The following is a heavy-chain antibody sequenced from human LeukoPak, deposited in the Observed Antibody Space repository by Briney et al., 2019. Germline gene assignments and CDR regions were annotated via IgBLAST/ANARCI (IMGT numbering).Heavy chain of an antibody. V-gene: IGHV1-46*01. D-gene: IGHD3-10*01. J-gene: IGHJ6*03. Sequence: ASVTVSCKASGYSFTSHYMHWVRQAPGQGLEWLGLINPSGSSTLYAQKFQGRVTMTRDMSTTTDYMELSSLRSEDTAVYYCARGILWFGELLGYYYYMDVWGKGTTVTISS. CDR1: GYSFTSHY. CDR2: INPSGSST. CDR3: ARGILWFGELLGYYYYMDV.